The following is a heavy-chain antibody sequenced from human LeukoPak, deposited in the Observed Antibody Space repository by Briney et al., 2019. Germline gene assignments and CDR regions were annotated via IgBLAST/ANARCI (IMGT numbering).Heavy chain of an antibody. V-gene: IGHV3-74*01. Sequence: GGSLRLSCAASGFTFSSYWMPWVRQAPGQGLVWFSRITNDGRSTNYADSVKGRFTISRDNAKNALYLQMSSLRAEDTAVYYCAKDLGGSYYYYYGMDVWGQGTTVTVSS. D-gene: IGHD1-26*01. CDR3: AKDLGGSYYYYYGMDV. J-gene: IGHJ6*02. CDR2: ITNDGRST. CDR1: GFTFSSYW.